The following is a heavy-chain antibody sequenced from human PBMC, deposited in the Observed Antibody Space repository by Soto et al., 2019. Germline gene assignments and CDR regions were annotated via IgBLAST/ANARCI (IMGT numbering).Heavy chain of an antibody. J-gene: IGHJ4*02. V-gene: IGHV1-46*01. D-gene: IGHD6-19*01. CDR1: GYTFTSYY. Sequence: ASVKVSCKASGYTFTSYYMHWVRQAPGQGLEWMGIINPSGGSTSYAQKFQGRVTMTRDTSTSTVYMELSSLRSEDTAVYYCARYGPQWLVQENLDYWGQGTLVTVSS. CDR2: INPSGGST. CDR3: ARYGPQWLVQENLDY.